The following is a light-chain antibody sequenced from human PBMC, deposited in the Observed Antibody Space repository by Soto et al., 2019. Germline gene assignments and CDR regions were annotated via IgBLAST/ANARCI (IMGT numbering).Light chain of an antibody. CDR3: QQYGSSPRT. CDR2: GAS. Sequence: EILWTQCPGTLSWSPGERATLSCRASQSVSSSYLACYQQKPGQAPRLLIYGASSRATGIPDRFSGSGSGTDFTLTISRLEPEDFAVYYCQQYGSSPRTFGQGTKVDIK. J-gene: IGKJ1*01. CDR1: QSVSSSY. V-gene: IGKV3-20*01.